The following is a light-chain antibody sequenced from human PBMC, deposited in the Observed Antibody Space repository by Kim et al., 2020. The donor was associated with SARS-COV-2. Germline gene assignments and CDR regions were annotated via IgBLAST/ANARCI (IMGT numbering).Light chain of an antibody. CDR1: QSVSSN. V-gene: IGKV3-15*01. CDR3: QQYNSWPLT. J-gene: IGKJ1*01. CDR2: GAS. Sequence: DRVMTQSPATLSVPPGERATLSCRASQSVSSNLAWYQQKPGQAPRLLIYGASTRTTGIPARFSGSGSGTEFTLTISSLQSEDFAVYYCQQYNSWPLTFGQGTKVEIK.